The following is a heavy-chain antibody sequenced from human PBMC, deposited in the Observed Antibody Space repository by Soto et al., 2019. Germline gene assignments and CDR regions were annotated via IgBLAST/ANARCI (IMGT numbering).Heavy chain of an antibody. Sequence: QVQLQESGPGLVKPSETLSLTCTVSGGSISSYYWSWIRQPPGKGLEWIGYIYYSGSTNYNPSLKSRGTRSVDTSKNLFSLKLGAVTAADTAVYYCARSDGRYWGQGTLVTVSS. CDR1: GGSISSYY. CDR3: ARSDGRY. J-gene: IGHJ4*02. CDR2: IYYSGST. V-gene: IGHV4-59*01.